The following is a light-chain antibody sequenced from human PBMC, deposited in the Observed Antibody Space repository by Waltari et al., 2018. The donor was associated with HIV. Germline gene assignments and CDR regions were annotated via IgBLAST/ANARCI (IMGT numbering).Light chain of an antibody. CDR3: SSYAGSNNRV. CDR2: EVN. CDR1: SSDVGGYNY. J-gene: IGLJ2*01. V-gene: IGLV2-8*01. Sequence: QSALTQPPSASGSPGQSVTISCTGTSSDVGGYNYVSRYQQHPGKAPKPMIHEVNKRPSGVPVRFSVSKSGNTASLTVAGLQAEYEADYYCSSYAGSNNRVFGGGTKLTVL.